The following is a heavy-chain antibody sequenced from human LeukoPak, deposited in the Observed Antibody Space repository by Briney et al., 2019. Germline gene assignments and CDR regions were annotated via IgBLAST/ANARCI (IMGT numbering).Heavy chain of an antibody. CDR3: ARDSGFSGTQRGEY. Sequence: GGSLRLSCAASGFTFSSYWMSWVRQAPGKGLEWVANIKQDGSEKYYVDSVKGRFTISRDNAKNSLYLQMNSLRSEDTAVYFCARDSGFSGTQRGEYWGHGTLVTVSS. V-gene: IGHV3-7*01. D-gene: IGHD3/OR15-3a*01. CDR2: IKQDGSEK. J-gene: IGHJ4*01. CDR1: GFTFSSYW.